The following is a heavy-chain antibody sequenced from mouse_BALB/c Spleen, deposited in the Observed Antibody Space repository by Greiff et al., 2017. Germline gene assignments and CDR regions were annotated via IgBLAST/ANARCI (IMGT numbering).Heavy chain of an antibody. CDR2: ISYSGST. Sequence: DVKLVESGPGLVKPSQSLSLTCTVTGYSIPSDYAWNWIRQFPGNKLEWMGYISYSGSTSYNPSLKSRISITRDTSKNQFFLQLNSVTTEDTATYYCARSGWGSRAWFAYWGQGTLVTVSA. J-gene: IGHJ3*01. CDR3: ARSGWGSRAWFAY. V-gene: IGHV3-2*02. CDR1: GYSIPSDYA. D-gene: IGHD1-1*01.